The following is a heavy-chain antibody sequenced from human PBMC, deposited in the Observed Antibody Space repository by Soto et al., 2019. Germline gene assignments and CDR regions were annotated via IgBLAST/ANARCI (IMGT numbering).Heavy chain of an antibody. CDR2: ISCCGGST. D-gene: IGHD6-19*01. CDR1: GFNFIKFA. CDR3: AKADGEQWLLPHLDK. J-gene: IGHJ4*02. Sequence: EVQLLESGGGVVQPGGSLRLSCVASGFNFIKFAMSWVRQAPGEGLEWVSGISCCGGSTSYADSVKGRFSIARDDSTNTLSLQMNNLRVEDTAQYYCAKADGEQWLLPHLDKWGQGTLVTVS. V-gene: IGHV3-23*01.